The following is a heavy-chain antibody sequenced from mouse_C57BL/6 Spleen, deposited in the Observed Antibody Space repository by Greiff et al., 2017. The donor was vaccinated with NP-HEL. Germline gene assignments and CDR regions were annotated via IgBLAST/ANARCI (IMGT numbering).Heavy chain of an antibody. V-gene: IGHV5-17*01. J-gene: IGHJ4*01. CDR3: ARTGAKAMDY. Sequence: EVQLVESGGGLVKPGGSLKLSCAASGFTFSDYGLHWVRQAPEKGLEWVAYISSGSSSIYYADTVKGRFTISRDNAKNTLFLQITRLRSEDTAMYYCARTGAKAMDYWGQGTSVTVSS. D-gene: IGHD4-1*01. CDR1: GFTFSDYG. CDR2: ISSGSSSI.